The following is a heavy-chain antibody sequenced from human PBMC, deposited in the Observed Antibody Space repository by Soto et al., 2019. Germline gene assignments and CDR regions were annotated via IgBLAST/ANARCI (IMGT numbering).Heavy chain of an antibody. CDR3: ARPRRYSGSYPKAYDY. D-gene: IGHD1-26*01. Sequence: QVQLQQWGAGLLKPSETLSLTCAVYGGSFSGYYWSWIRQPPGKGLEWIGEINHSGSTNYNPSLKSRVTISVDTSKNQFSLKLSSVTAADTAVYYCARPRRYSGSYPKAYDYWGQGTLVTASS. J-gene: IGHJ4*02. V-gene: IGHV4-34*01. CDR1: GGSFSGYY. CDR2: INHSGST.